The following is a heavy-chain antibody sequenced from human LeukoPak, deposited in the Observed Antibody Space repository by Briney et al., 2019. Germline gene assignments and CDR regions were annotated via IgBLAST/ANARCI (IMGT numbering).Heavy chain of an antibody. D-gene: IGHD6-13*01. Sequence: ASVKVSCKASGYTFTSYGISWVRQAPGQGLEWMGWISAYNGNTNYAQKLQGRVTMTTDTSTSTAYMELWSLRSDDTAVYYCARVRSPSSSWYKKYYYYYMDVWGKGTTVTVSS. J-gene: IGHJ6*03. CDR1: GYTFTSYG. CDR2: ISAYNGNT. V-gene: IGHV1-18*01. CDR3: ARVRSPSSSWYKKYYYYYMDV.